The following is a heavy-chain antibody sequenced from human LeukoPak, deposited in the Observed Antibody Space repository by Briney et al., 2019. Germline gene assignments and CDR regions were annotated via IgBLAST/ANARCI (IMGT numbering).Heavy chain of an antibody. CDR2: ISGSGGST. J-gene: IGHJ4*02. CDR1: GFTFSSYG. Sequence: GGTLRLSCAASGFTFSSYGMSWVRQAPGKGLEWVSAISGSGGSTYYADSVKGRFTISRDNSKNTLYLQMNSLRAEDTAVYYCAKDLYGDQDFFFDYWGQGTLVTVSS. CDR3: AKDLYGDQDFFFDY. V-gene: IGHV3-23*01. D-gene: IGHD4-17*01.